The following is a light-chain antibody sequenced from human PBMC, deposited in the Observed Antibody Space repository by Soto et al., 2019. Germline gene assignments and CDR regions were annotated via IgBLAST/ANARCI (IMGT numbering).Light chain of an antibody. Sequence: QSALTQPRSVSGSPGQSVTISCTGTSSDVGGYNYVSWYQQHPGKAPKLMIYDVSKRPSGVPDRFSGSKSGNPASLTISGLRAEDEADYYCCSYAGSYYVFGTGTKVTVL. J-gene: IGLJ1*01. V-gene: IGLV2-11*01. CDR1: SSDVGGYNY. CDR2: DVS. CDR3: CSYAGSYYV.